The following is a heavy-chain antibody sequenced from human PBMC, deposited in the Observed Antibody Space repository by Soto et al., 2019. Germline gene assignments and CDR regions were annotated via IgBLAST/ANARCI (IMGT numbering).Heavy chain of an antibody. V-gene: IGHV1-69*01. CDR2: IIPIPGTA. CDR1: GGTFGSYA. J-gene: IGHJ6*02. Sequence: QVQLVQSGAEVKKPGSSVKVSCKASGGTFGSYAISWVRQAPGQGLEWMGGIIPIPGTANYAKKFQGGVTIAADESTSTAYMEMSSLRSADTAVYYCARSQGSSTSLEIYYYYCYGMDVWGQGTTVTVSS. D-gene: IGHD2-2*01. CDR3: ARSQGSSTSLEIYYYYCYGMDV.